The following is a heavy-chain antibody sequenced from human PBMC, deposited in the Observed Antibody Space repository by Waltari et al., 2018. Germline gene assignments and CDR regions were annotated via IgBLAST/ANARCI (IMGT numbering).Heavy chain of an antibody. D-gene: IGHD2-15*01. CDR3: VRNRGWQQFDF. CDR1: GFTLSHYW. J-gene: IGHJ4*02. CDR2: IKEDGGRK. V-gene: IGHV3-7*01. Sequence: EVQLVESGGGLVQPGGSLRLSCAASGFTLSHYWMGWVRKAPGKGLGLVAGIKEDGGRKDYVDSVKGRFTISRDNAKSTLYLQMNSLRAEDTAVFYCVRNRGWQQFDFWGQGTLVTVSS.